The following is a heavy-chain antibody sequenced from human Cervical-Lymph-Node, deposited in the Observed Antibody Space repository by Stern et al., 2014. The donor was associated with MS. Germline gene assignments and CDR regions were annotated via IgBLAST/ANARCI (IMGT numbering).Heavy chain of an antibody. CDR3: ARDDDYTRRAIDY. CDR1: GYTFTYYA. D-gene: IGHD4-11*01. Sequence: VQLVQSGAEVKKPGASVNVSCKTSGYTFTYYAISWIRQAPGQGLEGGGWISPYNGNTNFVQKRQGRDATTTDKSPRTADMELRSLRSDDTAVYYCARDDDYTRRAIDYWGQGTLVTVSS. CDR2: ISPYNGNT. J-gene: IGHJ4*02. V-gene: IGHV1-18*01.